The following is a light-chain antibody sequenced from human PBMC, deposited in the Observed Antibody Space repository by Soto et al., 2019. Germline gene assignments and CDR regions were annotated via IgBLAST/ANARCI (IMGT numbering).Light chain of an antibody. J-gene: IGKJ2*01. CDR1: QSVSSS. CDR3: QQYGSSPRT. Sequence: EIVMTQSPATLSVSPGERATLSCRASQSVSSSLAWYQQKPGQAPRLLIYGASTRATGIPVRFSGSGSGTEFTLTISSLQSEDFAVYYCQQYGSSPRTFGQGTKLEIK. V-gene: IGKV3-15*01. CDR2: GAS.